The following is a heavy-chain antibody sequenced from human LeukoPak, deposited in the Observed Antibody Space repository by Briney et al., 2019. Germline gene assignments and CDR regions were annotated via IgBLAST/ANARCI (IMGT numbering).Heavy chain of an antibody. J-gene: IGHJ4*02. D-gene: IGHD5-18*01. V-gene: IGHV3-30*03. CDR1: GFTFSSYG. CDR3: ATPQGGRQLWLHFDY. CDR2: ISYDGSNK. Sequence: GGSLRLSRAASGFTFSSYGMHWVRPAPGKGLEWVAVISYDGSNKYYADSVKGRLTITRDNSKNTLYLQMNSLRAEDTAVYYCATPQGGRQLWLHFDYWGQGTLVTVSS.